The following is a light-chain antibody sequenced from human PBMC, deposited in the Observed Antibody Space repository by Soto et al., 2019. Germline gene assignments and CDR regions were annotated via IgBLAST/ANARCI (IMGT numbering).Light chain of an antibody. Sequence: AIQLTQSPSSLSASVGDRVTITCRASQGIRGALAWYQQRPGKPPKMLIYDVSKLERGVPSRFSGSDSGTHFTLTISSLQAEDFATYYCQQFNSYPITFGQGTRLVIK. CDR1: QGIRGA. J-gene: IGKJ5*01. CDR2: DVS. V-gene: IGKV1-13*02. CDR3: QQFNSYPIT.